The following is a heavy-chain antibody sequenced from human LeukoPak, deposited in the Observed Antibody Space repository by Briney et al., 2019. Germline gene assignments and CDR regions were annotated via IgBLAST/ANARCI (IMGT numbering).Heavy chain of an antibody. V-gene: IGHV1-8*01. CDR2: MNPNSGKT. Sequence: ASVKVSCKASGYTFTSFDINWVRQATGQGLEWMGWMNPNSGKTGSAQKFRGRVTMTRNTSISTVYMELSSLRSEDTAVYYCTRGPLTYYYDSSAYFAFDIWGQGTMVTVSS. CDR3: TRGPLTYYYDSSAYFAFDI. J-gene: IGHJ3*02. D-gene: IGHD3-22*01. CDR1: GYTFTSFD.